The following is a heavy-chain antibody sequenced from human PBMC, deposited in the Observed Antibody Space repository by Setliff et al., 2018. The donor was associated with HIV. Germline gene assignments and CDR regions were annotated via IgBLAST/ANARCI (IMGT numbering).Heavy chain of an antibody. CDR2: IYTSGST. CDR3: ARAPRTSGVVGYYYYYGMDV. J-gene: IGHJ6*02. V-gene: IGHV4-61*02. Sequence: SETLSLTCTVSGGSISSGSYYWSWIRQPAGKGLEWIGRIYTSGSTKYNPSLKSRVTISVDTSKNQFSLKVSSVTAADTAVYYCARAPRTSGVVGYYYYYGMDVWGQGTTVTVSS. D-gene: IGHD2-21*01. CDR1: GGSISSGSYY.